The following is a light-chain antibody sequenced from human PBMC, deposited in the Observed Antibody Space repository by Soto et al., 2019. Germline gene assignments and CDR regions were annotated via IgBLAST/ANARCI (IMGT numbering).Light chain of an antibody. V-gene: IGLV2-8*01. CDR1: SSDVGAYKY. Sequence: QSALTQPPSASGSPGQSVTISCTGTSSDVGAYKYVSWYQQYLGKAPKLMIYEGTKRPSGVPDRFSGSKSGNTASLTVSGLQAEDEADYYCTSYVGNDIWVFGGGTKVTVL. CDR3: TSYVGNDIWV. J-gene: IGLJ3*02. CDR2: EGT.